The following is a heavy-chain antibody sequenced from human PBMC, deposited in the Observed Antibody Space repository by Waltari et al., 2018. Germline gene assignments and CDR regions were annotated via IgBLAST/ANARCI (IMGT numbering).Heavy chain of an antibody. D-gene: IGHD5-12*01. V-gene: IGHV4-39*01. CDR3: ATYIGASVGTAAFDV. J-gene: IGHJ3*01. Sequence: GWIRQPPGKGLEWIGTSSYAGTTYTNPSLRSRLTMSRDTSKNQLSLTLGSTTAADTAVYYCATYIGASVGTAAFDVWGQGTMVTVSS. CDR2: SSYAGTT.